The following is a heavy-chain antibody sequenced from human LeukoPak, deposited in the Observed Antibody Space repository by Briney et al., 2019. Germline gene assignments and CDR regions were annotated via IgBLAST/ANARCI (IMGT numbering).Heavy chain of an antibody. V-gene: IGHV3-23*01. CDR3: AKDHGGYYDSSGYYTEVDY. J-gene: IGHJ4*02. CDR2: ISGSGDNT. CDR1: GFTFSSYA. Sequence: PGGSLRLSCAASGFTFSSYAMTWVRQAPGKGLEWVSTISGSGDNTFYADSVKGRFTISRDNSKNTLYLQMNSLRAEDTAVYYCAKDHGGYYDSSGYYTEVDYWGQGTLVTVSS. D-gene: IGHD3-22*01.